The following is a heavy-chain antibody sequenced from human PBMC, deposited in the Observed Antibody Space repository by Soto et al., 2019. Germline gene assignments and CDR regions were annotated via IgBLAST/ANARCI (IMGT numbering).Heavy chain of an antibody. CDR1: GFTFSSYA. J-gene: IGHJ4*02. CDR3: AKDHTSITIFGVVIIYFDY. D-gene: IGHD3-3*01. V-gene: IGHV3-23*01. CDR2: ISGSGGST. Sequence: GGSLRLSCAASGFTFSSYAMSWVRQAPGKGLEWVSAISGSGGSTYYADSVKGRFTISRDNSKNTLYLQMNSLRAEDTAVYYCAKDHTSITIFGVVIIYFDYWGQGTLVTVSS.